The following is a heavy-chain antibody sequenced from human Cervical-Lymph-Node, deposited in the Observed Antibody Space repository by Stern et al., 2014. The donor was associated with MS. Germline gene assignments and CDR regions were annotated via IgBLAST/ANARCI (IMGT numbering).Heavy chain of an antibody. CDR1: GFSLSTSGMC. V-gene: IGHV2-70*01. Sequence: TLRESGPALVKPTQTLTLTCTFSGFSLSTSGMCVSWIRQPPGKALEWLALIAWDDDKYYSTSLKTRLTISKDTSKNQVVLTMTNMDPVDTATYYCARIPLGDYEGGYYGMDVWGQGTTVTVSS. CDR3: ARIPLGDYEGGYYGMDV. D-gene: IGHD4-17*01. J-gene: IGHJ6*02. CDR2: IAWDDDK.